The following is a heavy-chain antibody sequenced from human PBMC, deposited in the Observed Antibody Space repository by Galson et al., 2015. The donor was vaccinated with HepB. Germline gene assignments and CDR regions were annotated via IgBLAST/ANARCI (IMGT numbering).Heavy chain of an antibody. Sequence: SVKVSCKASGGTFSSYAISWVRQAPGQGLEWMGGIIPIFGTANYAQKFQGRVTITADESTSTVYMELSSLRSEDTAVYYCARDSGEPFLSYYYGSGSYSAFDYWGQGTLVTVSS. V-gene: IGHV1-69*13. CDR1: GGTFSSYA. CDR2: IIPIFGTA. D-gene: IGHD3-10*01. CDR3: ARDSGEPFLSYYYGSGSYSAFDY. J-gene: IGHJ4*02.